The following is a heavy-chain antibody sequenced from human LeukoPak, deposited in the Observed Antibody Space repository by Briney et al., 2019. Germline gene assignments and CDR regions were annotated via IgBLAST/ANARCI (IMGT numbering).Heavy chain of an antibody. CDR3: YGANAEH. CDR2: TNTDGSST. Sequence: GGSLRLSCAASGFTFNNYAMNWVRQAPGKGLVWVSGTNTDGSSTMYADSVKGRFTIARDNAKNTLYLQMNSLRAEDTAVYYCYGANAEHWGQGTLVTVSS. J-gene: IGHJ1*01. V-gene: IGHV3-74*03. CDR1: GFTFNNYA. D-gene: IGHD4-23*01.